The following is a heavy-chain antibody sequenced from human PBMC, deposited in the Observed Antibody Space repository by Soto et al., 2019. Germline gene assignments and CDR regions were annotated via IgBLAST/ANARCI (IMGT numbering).Heavy chain of an antibody. CDR1: GGSISSYY. Sequence: PSETLSLTCTVSGGSISSYYWSWIRQPPGKGLEWIGYIYYSGSTNYNPSLKSRVTISVDTSKNQFSLKLSSVTAADTAVYYCARHDCSGGSCRGYNWFDPWGQGTLVTVS. CDR3: ARHDCSGGSCRGYNWFDP. D-gene: IGHD2-15*01. CDR2: IYYSGST. V-gene: IGHV4-59*08. J-gene: IGHJ5*02.